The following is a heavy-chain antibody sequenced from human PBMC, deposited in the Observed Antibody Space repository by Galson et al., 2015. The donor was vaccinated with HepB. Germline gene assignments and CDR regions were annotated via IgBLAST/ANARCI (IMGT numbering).Heavy chain of an antibody. D-gene: IGHD3-22*01. Sequence: PALVKPTQTLTLTCTLSGFSLSTSGVGVGWIRQPPGKALEWLALIYWDDDKRYSPSLKSRLTITKDTSKNQVVLTMTNMDPVDTATYYCAHRRQTGDYYDSSGYYDAFDIWGQGTMVTVSS. V-gene: IGHV2-5*02. CDR2: IYWDDDK. J-gene: IGHJ3*02. CDR1: GFSLSTSGVG. CDR3: AHRRQTGDYYDSSGYYDAFDI.